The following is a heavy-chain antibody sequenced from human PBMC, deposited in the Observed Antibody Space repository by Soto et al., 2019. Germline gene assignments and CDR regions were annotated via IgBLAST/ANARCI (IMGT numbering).Heavy chain of an antibody. D-gene: IGHD6-19*01. J-gene: IGHJ3*01. CDR3: AYSTGWYRHDA. Sequence: QVQLQESGPGLVKPSGTLSLTCAVSGDSISNSRWWTWVRQPPGKGLEWIGDIFHSGDTNYNPSLKSRVFISVDKSQNQFSLKVSSVTAADTAVYYCAYSTGWYRHDAWGQGTLVTVSS. CDR1: GDSISNSRW. V-gene: IGHV4-4*02. CDR2: IFHSGDT.